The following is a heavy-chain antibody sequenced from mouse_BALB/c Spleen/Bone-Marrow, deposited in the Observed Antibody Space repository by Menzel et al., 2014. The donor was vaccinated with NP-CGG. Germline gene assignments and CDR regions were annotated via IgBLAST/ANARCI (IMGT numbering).Heavy chain of an antibody. D-gene: IGHD2-1*01. CDR2: ISDGGSYT. CDR3: AGGNYGNYGAMDY. Sequence: VQLQQSGGGLVKPGGSLKLSCAASGFTFSDYYMYWVRQTPEKRLEWVATISDGGSYTYYPDSVKGRFTISRDNAKNNLYLQMSSLKSEDTAMYCCAGGNYGNYGAMDYWGQGTSVTVSS. CDR1: GFTFSDYY. V-gene: IGHV5-4*02. J-gene: IGHJ4*01.